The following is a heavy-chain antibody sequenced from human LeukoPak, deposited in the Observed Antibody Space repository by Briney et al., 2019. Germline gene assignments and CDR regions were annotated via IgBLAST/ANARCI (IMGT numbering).Heavy chain of an antibody. CDR1: GYTFTSYA. D-gene: IGHD5-18*01. CDR3: ARDSWIQLWVYYFDY. J-gene: IGHJ4*02. V-gene: IGHV1-3*01. Sequence: GASVKVSCKASGYTFTSYAMHWVRQAPGQRLEWMGWINAGNGNTKYSQKFQGRVTITRDTSASTAYMELSSLRAEDTAVYYCARDSWIQLWVYYFDYWGQGTLVTVSS. CDR2: INAGNGNT.